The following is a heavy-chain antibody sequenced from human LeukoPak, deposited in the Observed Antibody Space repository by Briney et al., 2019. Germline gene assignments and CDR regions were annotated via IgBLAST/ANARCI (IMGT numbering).Heavy chain of an antibody. Sequence: PSETLSLTCTVSGGSISSGSYYWSWIRQPPGKGLEWIGYIYHSGSTYYNPSLKSRVTISVDRSKNQFSLKLSSVTAADTAVYYCARDLGWFDPWGQGTLVTVSS. V-gene: IGHV4-30-2*01. CDR1: GGSISSGSYY. CDR3: ARDLGWFDP. J-gene: IGHJ5*02. CDR2: IYHSGST.